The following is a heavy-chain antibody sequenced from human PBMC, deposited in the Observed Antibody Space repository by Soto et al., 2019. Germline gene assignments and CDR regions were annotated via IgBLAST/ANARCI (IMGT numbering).Heavy chain of an antibody. D-gene: IGHD2-15*01. CDR1: GGTFSTYT. V-gene: IGHV1-69*01. J-gene: IGHJ3*02. CDR3: ARDEGNNNVAFGI. Sequence: QVQLVQSGAEVKKPGSSVKVSCKASGGTFSTYTISWLRQAPGQGPEWMGGIFPTFGAANYAQNFQGRVTITADESTTTAYMVLSSLRSEDTATYYCARDEGNNNVAFGIWGQGTMITVSS. CDR2: IFPTFGAA.